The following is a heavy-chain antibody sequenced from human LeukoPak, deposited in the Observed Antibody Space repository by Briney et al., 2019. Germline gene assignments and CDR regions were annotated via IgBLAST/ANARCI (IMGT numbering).Heavy chain of an antibody. V-gene: IGHV4-61*01. CDR3: ARDTTNVYYYDTSGYDH. J-gene: IGHJ4*02. CDR1: GGSVRSGSYY. D-gene: IGHD3-22*01. CDR2: IYYSGST. Sequence: SETLSLTYTASGGSVRSGSYYWSWIRQPPGKGLNWIGYIYYSGSTKYNPSLKSRVTISVDTSKNQFSLKLSSVTAADTAVYYCARDTTNVYYYDTSGYDHWGQGTLVTVSS.